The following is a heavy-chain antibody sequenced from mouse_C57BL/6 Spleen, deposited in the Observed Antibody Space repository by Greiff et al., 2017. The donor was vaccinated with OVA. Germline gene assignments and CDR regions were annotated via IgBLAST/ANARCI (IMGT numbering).Heavy chain of an antibody. D-gene: IGHD2-13*01. Sequence: VQLQQSGPELVKPGASVKISCKASGYTFTDYYMNWVKQSHGKSLEWIGDINPNNGGTSYNQKFKGKATLTVDTSSSTAYMELRSLTSEDSAVYYCARSGGDPYYAMDYWGQGTSVTVSS. J-gene: IGHJ4*01. V-gene: IGHV1-26*01. CDR2: INPNNGGT. CDR1: GYTFTDYY. CDR3: ARSGGDPYYAMDY.